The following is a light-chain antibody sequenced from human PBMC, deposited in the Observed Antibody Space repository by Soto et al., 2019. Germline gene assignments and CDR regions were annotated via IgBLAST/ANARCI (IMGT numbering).Light chain of an antibody. CDR2: DTS. Sequence: EVVMTQSPVTLSLSPGDRATVSCRASQTVATHLAWFQQKPGQPPRLLIYDTSATATGIPARFSGSGSGTEFTLTFSSLQSEGFAVYCCQQYNKWPRTFGQGTKVE. CDR3: QQYNKWPRT. V-gene: IGKV3-15*01. CDR1: QTVATH. J-gene: IGKJ1*01.